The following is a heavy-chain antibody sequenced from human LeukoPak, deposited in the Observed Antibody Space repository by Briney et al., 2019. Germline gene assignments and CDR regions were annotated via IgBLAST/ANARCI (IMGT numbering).Heavy chain of an antibody. Sequence: SETLSLTCIVSGGSISNYYWSWIRQPAGKGLQWIGRINTSGNTNYNPSLKSRVTMSVDTSKNQSSLKLHSLTAADTAVYYCAREYGDFDYWGQGTLVTVSS. CDR3: AREYGDFDY. CDR2: INTSGNT. J-gene: IGHJ4*02. V-gene: IGHV4-4*07. CDR1: GGSISNYY. D-gene: IGHD4-17*01.